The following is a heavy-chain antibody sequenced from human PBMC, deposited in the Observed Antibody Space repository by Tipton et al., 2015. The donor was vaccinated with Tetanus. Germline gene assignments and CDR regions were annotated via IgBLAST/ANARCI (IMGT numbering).Heavy chain of an antibody. D-gene: IGHD3-22*01. Sequence: LRLSCTVSGGSISSGDYYRSWIRQPPGKGLEWIGYIYYSGSTYYNPSLKSRVTISVDTSKNQFSLKLSSVTAADTAVYYCARGLMGYYYDSSGPYFDYWGQGTLVTVSS. J-gene: IGHJ4*02. CDR3: ARGLMGYYYDSSGPYFDY. CDR2: IYYSGST. CDR1: GGSISSGDYY. V-gene: IGHV4-30-4*01.